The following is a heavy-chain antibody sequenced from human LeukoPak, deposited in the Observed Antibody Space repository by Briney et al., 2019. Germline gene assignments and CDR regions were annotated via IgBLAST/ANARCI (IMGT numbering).Heavy chain of an antibody. J-gene: IGHJ5*02. CDR1: GYTFTDYY. CDR2: INPNSGDT. D-gene: IGHD3-10*01. V-gene: IGHV1-2*02. CDR3: ARGGLSRWYYYGSGSHWFDP. Sequence: ASVKVSCKASGYTFTDYYIHCVRQAPGQGLEWMGWINPNSGDTNYAQKFQGRVTMTSDTSISTAYMELSSLRSDDTAVYYCARGGLSRWYYYGSGSHWFDPWGQGTLVTVSS.